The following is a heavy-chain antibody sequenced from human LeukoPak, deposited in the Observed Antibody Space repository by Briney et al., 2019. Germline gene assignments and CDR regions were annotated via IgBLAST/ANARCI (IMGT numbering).Heavy chain of an antibody. CDR2: ISAYNGNT. CDR1: GYTFTSYG. Sequence: ASVKVSCKASGYTFTSYGISWVRQAPGQGLEWMGWISAYNGNTKYAQKLQDRVTMTTDTSTSTAYMELRSLGSDDTAVYYCARAPYSLAVPGEEYFQHWGQGTLVTVSS. CDR3: ARAPYSLAVPGEEYFQH. V-gene: IGHV1-18*01. D-gene: IGHD6-19*01. J-gene: IGHJ1*01.